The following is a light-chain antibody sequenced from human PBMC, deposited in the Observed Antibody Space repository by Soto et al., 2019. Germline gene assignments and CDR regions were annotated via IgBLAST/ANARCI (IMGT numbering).Light chain of an antibody. CDR2: GAF. J-gene: IGKJ5*01. CDR3: QQYENLPT. CDR1: QSVSNNY. Sequence: EIVLTQSPGTLSLSPGERATLSCRASQSVSNNYLAWYQQKPGQAPRLLIYGAFNRATGIPARFSGSGSGTDFTLTISRLQPEDIATYYCQQYENLPTFGQGTRLEIK. V-gene: IGKV3-20*01.